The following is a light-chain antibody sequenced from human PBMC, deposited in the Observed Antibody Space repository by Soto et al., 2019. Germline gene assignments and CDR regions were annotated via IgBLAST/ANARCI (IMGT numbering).Light chain of an antibody. CDR1: ISDVGTYNL. CDR3: SSYTTSTPRV. J-gene: IGLJ3*02. Sequence: QSALTQPASVSGSPGQSITISCTGTISDVGTYNLVSWYQQHPGKAPKLIIYEVINRPSGVSNRFSGSKSANTASLTISGLQAADEADYYCSSYTTSTPRVFGGGTKLTVL. CDR2: EVI. V-gene: IGLV2-14*02.